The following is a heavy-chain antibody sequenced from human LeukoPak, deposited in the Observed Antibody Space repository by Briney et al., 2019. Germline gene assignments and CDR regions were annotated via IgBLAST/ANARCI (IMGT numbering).Heavy chain of an antibody. Sequence: GASVKVSCKASGGTFSSYAISWVRQAPGQGLEWMGGIIPIFGTANYAQKFQGRVTITADKSTSTAYMELSSLRSEDTAVYYCAREAITIFGVVRTQTTYGPXXFDPXXQGTLVTVX. CDR1: GGTFSSYA. V-gene: IGHV1-69*06. J-gene: IGHJ5*02. CDR3: AREAITIFGVVRTQTTYGPXXFDP. CDR2: IIPIFGTA. D-gene: IGHD3-3*01.